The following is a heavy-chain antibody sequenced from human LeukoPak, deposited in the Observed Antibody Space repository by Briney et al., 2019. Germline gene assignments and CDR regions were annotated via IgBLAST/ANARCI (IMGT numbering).Heavy chain of an antibody. D-gene: IGHD2-2*01. CDR1: GFTFSDYY. J-gene: IGHJ4*02. V-gene: IGHV3-43*01. CDR2: ISLVGDST. CDR3: ARDVDTVVVPAATQIDY. Sequence: GGSLRLSCAASGFTFSDYYMSWIRQAPGKGREWVSLISLVGDSTYYAASVKGRFTISRDNSKNSLYLQMNSVSNEDTALYYCARDVDTVVVPAATQIDYWGQGTLVTVSS.